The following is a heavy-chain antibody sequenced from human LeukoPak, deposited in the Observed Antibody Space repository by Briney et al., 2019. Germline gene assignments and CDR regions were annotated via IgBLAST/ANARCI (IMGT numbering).Heavy chain of an antibody. CDR2: ISGSGGST. V-gene: IGHV3-23*01. CDR1: GFTFSSYA. CDR3: AKTSCCGIYFDY. Sequence: GGSLRLSCAASGFTFSSYAMSWVRQAPGKGLEWVSAISGSGGSTYYADSVKGRFTISRDNSKNTLYLQMNSLGAEDTAVYYCAKTSCCGIYFDYWGQGTLVTVSS. D-gene: IGHD2-15*01. J-gene: IGHJ4*02.